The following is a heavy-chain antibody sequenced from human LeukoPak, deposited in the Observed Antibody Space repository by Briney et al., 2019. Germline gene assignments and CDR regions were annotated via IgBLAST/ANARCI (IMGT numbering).Heavy chain of an antibody. CDR2: INTDESST. CDR1: GFTFSSYW. V-gene: IGHV3-74*01. CDR3: SRGDYYDSSGYYHYYYYMDV. D-gene: IGHD3-22*01. Sequence: GGSLRLSCAASGFTFSSYWMHWVRQAPGKGLVWVSRINTDESSTNYADSVKGRFTISRDNAKNTLYLQMNTLRAEDTAVYYCSRGDYYDSSGYYHYYYYMDVWGKGTTVTISS. J-gene: IGHJ6*03.